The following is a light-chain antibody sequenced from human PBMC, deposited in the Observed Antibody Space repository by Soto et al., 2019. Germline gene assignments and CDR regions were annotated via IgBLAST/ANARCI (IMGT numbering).Light chain of an antibody. J-gene: IGKJ2*01. CDR3: QPYNTYSPT. CDR1: QSISNW. CDR2: RAS. V-gene: IGKV1-5*03. Sequence: DIQMTQSPSTLSASVGDRVTITCRASQSISNWLAWYQQKPGKAPKLLIYRASALESGVPSRFSGSGSGTEFTFTISTFQPNDFATDYFQPYNTYSPTFGKGTKLEI.